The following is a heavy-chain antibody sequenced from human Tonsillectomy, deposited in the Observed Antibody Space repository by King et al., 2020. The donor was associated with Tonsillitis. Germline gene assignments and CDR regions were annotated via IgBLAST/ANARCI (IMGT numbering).Heavy chain of an antibody. CDR3: ARQGYGDYYSY. CDR1: GYSFTSYW. Sequence: VQLVESGAEVKKPGESLKISCKGSGYSFTSYWIGWVRQMPGKGLEWVAIIYPGDSDTRYSPSFQGQVTISTDKSSSTPYLQWSSLKASDTAIYYCARQGYGDYYSYWGQGTLVTVSS. J-gene: IGHJ4*02. CDR2: IYPGDSDT. D-gene: IGHD4-17*01. V-gene: IGHV5-51*01.